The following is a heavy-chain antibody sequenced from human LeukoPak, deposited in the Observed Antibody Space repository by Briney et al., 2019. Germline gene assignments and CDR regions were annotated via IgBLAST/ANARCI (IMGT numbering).Heavy chain of an antibody. J-gene: IGHJ4*02. V-gene: IGHV3-23*01. D-gene: IGHD3-22*01. Sequence: GGSLRLSCAASGFTFSSYAMSWVRQAPGKGLEWVSAISGSGGSTYYADSVKGRFTISRDNSKNTLYLQMNSLRAEDTAVYYCAKDDVLYYYDSSGYYGIDYWGRGTLVTVSS. CDR1: GFTFSSYA. CDR3: AKDDVLYYYDSSGYYGIDY. CDR2: ISGSGGST.